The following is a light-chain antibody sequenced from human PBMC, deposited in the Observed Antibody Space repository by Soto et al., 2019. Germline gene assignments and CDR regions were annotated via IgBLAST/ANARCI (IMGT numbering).Light chain of an antibody. CDR2: GAS. CDR3: QQFASSPIT. Sequence: EIVMTQSPATLSVSPGERAILSCRASQSISINLAWYQQKPGQAPRLLIYGASSRATGIPDRFSDSGSGTDFTLTISRLEPEDFAVYYCQQFASSPITFGQGTRLEIK. V-gene: IGKV3-20*01. J-gene: IGKJ5*01. CDR1: QSISIN.